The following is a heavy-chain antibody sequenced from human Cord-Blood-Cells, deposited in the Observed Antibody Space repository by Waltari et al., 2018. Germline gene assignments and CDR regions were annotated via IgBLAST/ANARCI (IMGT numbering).Heavy chain of an antibody. D-gene: IGHD2-21*01. Sequence: QVQLVQSGAEVKKPGASVKVSCKASGYTFTGYYMHWVRQAPGQGLEWMGWINPNSGGTNYAQKFQCGVTMTRDTSISTAYMELSRLRSDDTAMYYCARGSEVGIYYFDYWGQGTLVTVSS. CDR3: ARGSEVGIYYFDY. J-gene: IGHJ4*02. CDR1: GYTFTGYY. V-gene: IGHV1-2*02. CDR2: INPNSGGT.